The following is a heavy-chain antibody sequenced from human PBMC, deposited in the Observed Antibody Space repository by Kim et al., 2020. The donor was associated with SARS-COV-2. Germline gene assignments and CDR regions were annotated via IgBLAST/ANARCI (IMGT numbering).Heavy chain of an antibody. CDR3: AKNKPDYGSGSYRWFDP. Sequence: GGSLRLSCAASGFTFSSYGMHWVRQAPGKGLEWVAVISYDGSNKYYADSVKGRFTISRDNSKNTLYLQMNSLRAEDTAVYYCAKNKPDYGSGSYRWFDPWGQGTLVTVSS. CDR2: ISYDGSNK. V-gene: IGHV3-30*18. CDR1: GFTFSSYG. J-gene: IGHJ5*02. D-gene: IGHD3-10*01.